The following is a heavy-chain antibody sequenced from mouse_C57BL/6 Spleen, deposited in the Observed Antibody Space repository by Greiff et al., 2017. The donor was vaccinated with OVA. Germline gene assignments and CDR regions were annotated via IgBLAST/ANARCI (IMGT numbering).Heavy chain of an antibody. CDR1: GFNIKDYY. CDR2: IDPEDGDT. D-gene: IGHD1-1*01. CDR3: TTPPNYYGSSYHFDY. V-gene: IGHV14-1*01. Sequence: EVKLMESGAELVRPGASVKLSCTASGFNIKDYYMHWVKQRPEQGLEWIGRIDPEDGDTEYAPKFQGKATMTADTSSNTAYLQLSSLTSEDTAVYYCTTPPNYYGSSYHFDYWGQGTTLTVSS. J-gene: IGHJ2*01.